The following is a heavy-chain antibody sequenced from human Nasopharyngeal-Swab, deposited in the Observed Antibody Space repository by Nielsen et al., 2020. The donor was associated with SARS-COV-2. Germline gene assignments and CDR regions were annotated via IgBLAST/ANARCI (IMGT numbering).Heavy chain of an antibody. V-gene: IGHV3-21*01. J-gene: IGHJ4*02. CDR3: ARASRGTSTRTFDY. CDR1: GFTFSSYS. Sequence: GESLKISCAASGFTFSSYSMNWVRQAPGQGLEWVSSISSSSSYIYYADSVKGRFTISRDNAKNSLYLQMNSLRAEDTAVYYCARASRGTSTRTFDYWGQGTLVTVSS. CDR2: ISSSSSYI. D-gene: IGHD1-1*01.